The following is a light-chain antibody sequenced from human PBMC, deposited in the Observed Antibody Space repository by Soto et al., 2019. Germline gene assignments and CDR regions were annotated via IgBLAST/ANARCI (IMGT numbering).Light chain of an antibody. CDR2: KAS. CDR3: QQYYTYPWT. J-gene: IGKJ1*01. Sequence: DIQMTQSPSTLSSSVGDRVTITCRASQSISSWLAWYQQRPGKAPKLLIYKASNLESGVPSRFSGSGSGTELTLTISSLHPDDFATYYCQQYYTYPWTVGPGTKVEIK. V-gene: IGKV1-5*03. CDR1: QSISSW.